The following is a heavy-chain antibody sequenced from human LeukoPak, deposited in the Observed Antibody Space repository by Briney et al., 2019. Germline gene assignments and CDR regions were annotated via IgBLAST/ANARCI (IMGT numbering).Heavy chain of an antibody. CDR1: GFPFSSYA. D-gene: IGHD5-18*01. CDR3: AKDKYSPNINNWFDP. J-gene: IGHJ5*02. V-gene: IGHV3-23*01. CDR2: ISGSGGST. Sequence: GGSLRLSCAASGFPFSSYAMSWVRQAPGKGLEWVSAISGSGGSTYYADSVKGRFTIPRDNSKHTLYLQMNSLRAEDTAVYYCAKDKYSPNINNWFDPWGQGTLVTVSS.